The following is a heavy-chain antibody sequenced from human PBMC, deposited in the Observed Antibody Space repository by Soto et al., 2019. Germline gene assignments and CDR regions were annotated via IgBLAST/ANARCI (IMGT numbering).Heavy chain of an antibody. CDR2: IYYSGST. Sequence: QVQLQESGPELVKPSETLSLTCTVSGGSISSYYWSWIRQPPGKGLEWIGYIYYSGSTNYNPSLKSRVTISVDTSKNQFSLKLSSVTAADTAVYYCARVRWTVAGPGHFDYWGQGTLVTVSS. CDR3: ARVRWTVAGPGHFDY. J-gene: IGHJ4*02. CDR1: GGSISSYY. D-gene: IGHD6-19*01. V-gene: IGHV4-59*01.